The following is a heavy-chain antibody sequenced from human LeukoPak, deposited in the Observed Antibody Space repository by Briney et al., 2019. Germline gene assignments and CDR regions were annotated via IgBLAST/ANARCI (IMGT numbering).Heavy chain of an antibody. V-gene: IGHV3-23*01. J-gene: IGHJ6*02. CDR1: GFTFSSYA. D-gene: IGHD2-15*01. CDR2: ISGSGGST. Sequence: GGSLRLSCAASGFTFSSYAMSWVRQAPGRGLEWVSAISGSGGSTYYADSVKGRFTISRDNSKNTLFLQMNSLRAEDTAVYYCAKNLYCGGGSCYPSALGMDVWGQGTTVTVSS. CDR3: AKNLYCGGGSCYPSALGMDV.